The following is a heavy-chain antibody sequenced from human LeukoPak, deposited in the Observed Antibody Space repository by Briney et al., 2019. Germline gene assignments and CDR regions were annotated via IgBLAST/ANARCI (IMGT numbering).Heavy chain of an antibody. CDR2: MNPNSGNT. J-gene: IGHJ4*02. D-gene: IGHD2-15*01. CDR1: AYTFTSYD. Sequence: ASVKVSCKASAYTFTSYDINWAPQATGQGLEWMGWMNPNSGNTGYAQKFQGRVTMTRNTSISTAYMELSSLRSEDTAVYYCARGAPGSYCSGGSCPYFDYWGQGTLISVSS. CDR3: ARGAPGSYCSGGSCPYFDY. V-gene: IGHV1-8*01.